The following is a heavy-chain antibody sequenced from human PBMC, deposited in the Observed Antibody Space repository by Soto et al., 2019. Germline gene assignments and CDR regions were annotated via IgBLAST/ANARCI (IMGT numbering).Heavy chain of an antibody. V-gene: IGHV1-69*13. CDR3: ARSQGSSTSLEIYYYYYYGMDV. Sequence: SVKGSCNASGGTFSSYSISWVRQAPGQGLEWMGGIIPISDTTNYAQKFQGRVTITADESTSTAYMELSSLRSEDTAVYYCARSQGSSTSLEIYYYYYYGMDVWGQGTTVTVSS. J-gene: IGHJ6*02. D-gene: IGHD2-2*01. CDR1: GGTFSSYS. CDR2: IIPISDTT.